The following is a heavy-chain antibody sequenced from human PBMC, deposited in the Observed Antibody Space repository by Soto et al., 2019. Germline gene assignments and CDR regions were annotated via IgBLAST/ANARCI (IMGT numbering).Heavy chain of an antibody. CDR2: IKDDGSET. Sequence: EVQLVESGGGLVQPGGSLRLSCAASGFTFRSSWMSWVRLPPGNGLERVANIKDDGSETYYVDSVKGRFTISRDNAKNSLYMQMNSLRVEDTAVYYCVKYYRGSSIMPGGDGYFDSWGQGITVIVSS. V-gene: IGHV3-7*03. D-gene: IGHD3-10*01. CDR3: VKYYRGSSIMPGGDGYFDS. CDR1: GFTFRSSW. J-gene: IGHJ4*02.